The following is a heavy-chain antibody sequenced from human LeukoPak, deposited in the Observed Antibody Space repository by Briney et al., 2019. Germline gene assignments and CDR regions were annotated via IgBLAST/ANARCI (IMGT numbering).Heavy chain of an antibody. CDR3: ASGGNYYGSDYYFDY. CDR2: IYSGGST. J-gene: IGHJ4*02. Sequence: GGSLRLSCAASGFTVSSNYMSWVRQAPGKGLEWVSVIYSGGSTYYADSVKGRFTISRDNSKNTLYLQMNSLRAEDTAVYYCASGGNYYGSDYYFDYWGQGTLVTVSS. V-gene: IGHV3-53*01. D-gene: IGHD3-10*01. CDR1: GFTVSSNY.